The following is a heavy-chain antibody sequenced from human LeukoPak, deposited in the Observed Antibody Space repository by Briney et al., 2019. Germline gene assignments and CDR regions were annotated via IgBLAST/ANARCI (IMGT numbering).Heavy chain of an antibody. Sequence: GGSLRLSCAASGFTVSSNYMNWVRQAPGKGLEWVSSISSSSSYIYYADSVKGRFTISRDNAKNSLYLQMNSLRAEDTAVYYCAREVVVASFDYWGQGTLVTVSS. CDR2: ISSSSSYI. V-gene: IGHV3-21*01. D-gene: IGHD2-15*01. CDR3: AREVVVASFDY. CDR1: GFTVSSNY. J-gene: IGHJ4*02.